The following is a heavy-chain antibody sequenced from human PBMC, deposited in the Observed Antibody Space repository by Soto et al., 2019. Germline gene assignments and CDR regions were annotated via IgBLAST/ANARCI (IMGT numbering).Heavy chain of an antibody. V-gene: IGHV1-18*01. CDR1: GDTFASCG. CDR2: ISAYNGNT. CDR3: ARDQESITDRILQY. Sequence: GASVKVSRKASGDTFASCGFSWVRQAPGQGLEWLGWISAYNGNTHYAQKVRDRVTLTTDTSTNTAYMELRSLTSDDTAVYYCARDQESITDRILQYWGQGTRVTVSS. J-gene: IGHJ4*02. D-gene: IGHD3-10*01.